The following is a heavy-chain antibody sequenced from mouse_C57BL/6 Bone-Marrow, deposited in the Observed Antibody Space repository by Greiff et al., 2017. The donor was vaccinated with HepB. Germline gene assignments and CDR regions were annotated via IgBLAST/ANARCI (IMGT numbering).Heavy chain of an antibody. CDR1: GYTFTSYW. J-gene: IGHJ1*03. V-gene: IGHV1-64*01. Sequence: QVQLQQPGAELVKPGASVKLSCKASGYTFTSYWMHWVKQRPGQGLEWIGMIHPNSGSTNYNEKFKSKATLTVDKSSSTAYMQLSSLTSVDSAVYYCASYSNYWYFDVWGTGTTVTVSS. D-gene: IGHD2-5*01. CDR3: ASYSNYWYFDV. CDR2: IHPNSGST.